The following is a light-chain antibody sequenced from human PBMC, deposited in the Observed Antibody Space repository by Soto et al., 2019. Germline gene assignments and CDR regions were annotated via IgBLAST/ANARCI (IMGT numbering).Light chain of an antibody. CDR3: QQYGSSPLT. Sequence: EIVLTQSPATLSLSPGERATLSCRASQSVTSYLAWYQQKPGQAPRFLIYGASSRATGIPDRFSGSGSGTDFTLTISRLEPEDFAVYYCQQYGSSPLTFGGGTKVDIK. CDR2: GAS. CDR1: QSVTSY. V-gene: IGKV3-20*01. J-gene: IGKJ4*01.